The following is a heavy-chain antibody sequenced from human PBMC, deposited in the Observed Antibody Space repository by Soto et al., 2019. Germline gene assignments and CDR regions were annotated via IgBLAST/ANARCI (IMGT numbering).Heavy chain of an antibody. CDR2: ISGYNGNT. J-gene: IGHJ4*02. Sequence: ASVKVSCKASGYSFTNNGINWVRQAPGQGLEWLGWISGYNGNTRYAQKVQGRITMTTDTSTSTAYMELTSLRSDDTAVYYCAKIVPGRITFRPAGDDWGQGTLVTVSS. D-gene: IGHD2-15*01. CDR3: AKIVPGRITFRPAGDD. V-gene: IGHV1-18*01. CDR1: GYSFTNNG.